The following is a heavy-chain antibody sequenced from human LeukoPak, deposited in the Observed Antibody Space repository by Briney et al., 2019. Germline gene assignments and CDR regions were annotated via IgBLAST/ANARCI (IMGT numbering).Heavy chain of an antibody. CDR3: ARVEGLTFLFFDY. CDR2: IYHSGST. D-gene: IGHD4/OR15-4a*01. J-gene: IGHJ4*02. V-gene: IGHV4-30-2*01. CDR1: GVSISSGGYS. Sequence: SQTLSLTCAVSGVSISSGGYSWSWIRQPPGKGLEWIGYIYHSGSTYYNPSLKSRITISIDRSKNQFSLKLRSVTAADTAVYYCARVEGLTFLFFDYWGQGTLVTVSS.